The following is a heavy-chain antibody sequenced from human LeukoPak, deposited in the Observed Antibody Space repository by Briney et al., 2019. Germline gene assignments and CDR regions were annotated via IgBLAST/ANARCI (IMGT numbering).Heavy chain of an antibody. J-gene: IGHJ4*02. CDR3: ARQALLHSGWPPQTDY. CDR1: GYTFTSYG. D-gene: IGHD6-19*01. V-gene: IGHV1-18*04. CDR2: NSAYNGNT. Sequence: ASVKVSCKASGYTFTSYGISWVRQAPGQGLEWMGWNSAYNGNTNYAQKLQGRVTMTTDTSTSTAYMELRSLRSDDTAVYYCARQALLHSGWPPQTDYWGQGTLVTVSS.